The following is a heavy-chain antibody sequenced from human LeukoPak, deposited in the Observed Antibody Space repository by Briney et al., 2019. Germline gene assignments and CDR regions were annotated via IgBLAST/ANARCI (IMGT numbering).Heavy chain of an antibody. CDR2: IYSSGST. J-gene: IGHJ5*02. CDR1: GGSISSYY. CDR3: ARQDYDYVWGSYLNWFDP. V-gene: IGHV4-4*07. Sequence: PSETLSLTCTVSGGSISSYYWSWIRQPAGKGLEWIGHIYSSGSTNYNPSLKSRLIMSVDTSKNQFSLKLSSVTAADTAVYYCARQDYDYVWGSYLNWFDPWGQGTLVTVSS. D-gene: IGHD3-16*01.